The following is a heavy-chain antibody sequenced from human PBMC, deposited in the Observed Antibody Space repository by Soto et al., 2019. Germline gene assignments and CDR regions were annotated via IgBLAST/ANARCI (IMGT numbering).Heavy chain of an antibody. Sequence: GASVKVSCKASGYTLTELSMHWVRQAPGKGLEWMGGFDPEDGGTIYAQKFQGRVTMTEDTSTDTAYMELSSLRSEDTAVYYCATVPLTVTTPDYWGQGTLVTVSS. V-gene: IGHV1-24*01. CDR1: GYTLTELS. CDR3: ATVPLTVTTPDY. J-gene: IGHJ4*02. D-gene: IGHD4-17*01. CDR2: FDPEDGGT.